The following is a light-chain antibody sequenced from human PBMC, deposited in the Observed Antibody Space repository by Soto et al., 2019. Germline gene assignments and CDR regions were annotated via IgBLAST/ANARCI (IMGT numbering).Light chain of an antibody. CDR3: QQYGSSPPT. J-gene: IGKJ1*01. CDR1: QSVSSSH. Sequence: EIVLTQSPGTLSLSPGERATLSCRASQSVSSSHLAWYQQKPGQAPRLLIYCASSRATGIPDRFSGSGSGTGFSLSISRLEPEDCAVYYCQQYGSSPPTVGQGTKVEIK. CDR2: CAS. V-gene: IGKV3-20*01.